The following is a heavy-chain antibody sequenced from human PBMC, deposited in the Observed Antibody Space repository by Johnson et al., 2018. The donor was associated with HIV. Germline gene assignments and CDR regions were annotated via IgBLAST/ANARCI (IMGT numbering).Heavy chain of an antibody. Sequence: VQLVESGGGLVQPGGSLRLSCAASGFTFSSSDMHWVRQATGKGLEWVSAIGTAGDTYYPGSVKCRFTLSRENAKNSLYLQMNRLRAGDTAVYYCAREVGSWYSSSSGAFDIWGQGTMVTVSS. CDR3: AREVGSWYSSSSGAFDI. V-gene: IGHV3-13*01. D-gene: IGHD6-6*01. J-gene: IGHJ3*02. CDR1: GFTFSSSD. CDR2: IGTAGDT.